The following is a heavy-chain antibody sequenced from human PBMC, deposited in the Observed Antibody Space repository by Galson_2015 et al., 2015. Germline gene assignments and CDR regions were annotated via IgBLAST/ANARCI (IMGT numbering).Heavy chain of an antibody. J-gene: IGHJ6*02. CDR2: ISDSGGGT. V-gene: IGHV3-23*01. D-gene: IGHD5-24*01. CDR3: AKGRDGYKYHPYYYGMDV. CDR1: GFTFSSYA. Sequence: SLRLSCAASGFTFSSYAMSWVRQAPGKGLEWVSAISDSGGGTYYADSVKGRFTISRDNSKNTLYLQMNSLRAEDTALYYCAKGRDGYKYHPYYYGMDVWGQGTTVTVSS.